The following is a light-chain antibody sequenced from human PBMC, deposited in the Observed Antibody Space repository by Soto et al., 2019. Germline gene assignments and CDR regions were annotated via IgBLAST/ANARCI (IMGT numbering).Light chain of an antibody. Sequence: QSVLTQPASVSGSPGQSITISCTGTSSDVGGYNYVSWYQQHPGRAPKLMIYEVSNRPSGVSNRFSGSKSGNTVSRTISGLQAQVEADYYCSSYTISSTLNFASGTKVTV. J-gene: IGLJ1*01. V-gene: IGLV2-14*01. CDR1: SSDVGGYNY. CDR3: SSYTISSTLN. CDR2: EVS.